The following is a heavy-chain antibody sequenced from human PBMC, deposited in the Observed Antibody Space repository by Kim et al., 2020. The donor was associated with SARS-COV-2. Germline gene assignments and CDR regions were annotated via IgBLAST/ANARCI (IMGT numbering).Heavy chain of an antibody. CDR2: ISSSGSTI. J-gene: IGHJ6*02. CDR3: AREAGYSGYVGYYGMDV. CDR1: GFTFSSYS. V-gene: IGHV3-48*02. D-gene: IGHD5-12*01. Sequence: GGSLRLSYAASGFTFSSYSMNWVRQAPGKGLEWVSYISSSGSTIYYADSVKGRFTISRDNAKNSLYLQMNSLRDEDTAVYYCAREAGYSGYVGYYGMDVWGQGTTVTVSS.